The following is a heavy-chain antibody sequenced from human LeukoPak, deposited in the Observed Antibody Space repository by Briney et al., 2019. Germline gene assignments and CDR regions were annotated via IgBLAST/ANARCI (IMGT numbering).Heavy chain of an antibody. CDR3: ATCSGGRCYSKGFDY. D-gene: IGHD2-15*01. CDR2: ISWNSGSV. CDR1: GFTFDDYA. Sequence: PGGSLRLSCAASGFTFDDYAMYWVRQAPGKGLEWVSGISWNSGSVNYADSVKGRFTISRDNAKNSLYLQMNSLTAEDTAVYYCATCSGGRCYSKGFDYWGQGTLVTVSS. J-gene: IGHJ4*02. V-gene: IGHV3-9*01.